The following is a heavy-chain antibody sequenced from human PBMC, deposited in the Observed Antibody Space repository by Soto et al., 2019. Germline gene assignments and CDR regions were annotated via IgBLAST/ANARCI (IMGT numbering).Heavy chain of an antibody. CDR3: ERQLYCSGGSCYCENWFEP. J-gene: IGHJ5*02. V-gene: IGHV4-39*01. Sequence: SETLSLTCTVSGGSISSSSYYWGWIRQPPGKGLEWIGSIYYSGSTYYNPSLKSRVTISVDTSKNHFSLKLSSVTAADTAVYYCERQLYCSGGSCYCENWFEPWGQGTLVT. CDR1: GGSISSSSYY. CDR2: IYYSGST. D-gene: IGHD2-15*01.